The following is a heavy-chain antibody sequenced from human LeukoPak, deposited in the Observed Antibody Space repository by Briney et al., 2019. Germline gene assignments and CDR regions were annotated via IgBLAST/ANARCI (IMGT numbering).Heavy chain of an antibody. CDR1: GFTFSSYG. CDR2: IWYDGSNK. J-gene: IGHJ5*02. D-gene: IGHD2-2*01. V-gene: IGHV3-33*01. CDR3: ARDPSVVPAAVNWFDP. Sequence: PGGSLRLSCAASGFTFSSYGMHWVRQAPGKGLEWVAVIWYDGSNKYYADSVKGRFTISRDNSKNTLYLQMNSLRAEDTAVYYCARDPSVVPAAVNWFDPWGQGTLVTVSS.